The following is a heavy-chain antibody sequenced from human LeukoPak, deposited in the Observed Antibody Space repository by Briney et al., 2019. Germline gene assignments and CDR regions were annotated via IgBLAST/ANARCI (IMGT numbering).Heavy chain of an antibody. CDR3: ARGRLVVTALDY. CDR1: GFTFSSYS. J-gene: IGHJ4*02. Sequence: GGSLRLSCAASGFTFSSYSMNWVRQAPGKGLEYVSVISSNGGSTYYANSVKGRFTISRDNSKNTLYLQMGSLRPEDMAVYYCARGRLVVTALDYWGQGTLVTVSS. CDR2: ISSNGGST. D-gene: IGHD2-21*02. V-gene: IGHV3-64*01.